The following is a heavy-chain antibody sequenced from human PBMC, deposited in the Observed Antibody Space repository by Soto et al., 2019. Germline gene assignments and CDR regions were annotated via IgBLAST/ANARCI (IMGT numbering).Heavy chain of an antibody. J-gene: IGHJ4*02. CDR3: ARDLTVTTGIFDY. CDR1: GGTFSSYT. CDR2: IIPILGIA. Sequence: SVKVSCKASGGTFSSYTISWVRQAPGQGLEWMGRIIPILGIANYAQKYQGRVTINADKSTSTAYMELSNLRSEDTAVYYCARDLTVTTGIFDYWGQGTLVTVSS. D-gene: IGHD4-17*01. V-gene: IGHV1-69*04.